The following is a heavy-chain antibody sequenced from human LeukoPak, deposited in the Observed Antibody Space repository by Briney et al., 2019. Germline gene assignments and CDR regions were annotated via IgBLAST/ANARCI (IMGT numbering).Heavy chain of an antibody. Sequence: ASVKVSCKASGYTFTSYDINWVRQATGQGLEWMGWINPNSGGTNYAQKFQGRVTMTRDTSISTAYMELSRLRSDDTAVYYCARGNSSSWYDYYYYMDVWGKGTTVAVSS. J-gene: IGHJ6*03. D-gene: IGHD6-13*01. CDR1: GYTFTSYD. CDR3: ARGNSSSWYDYYYYMDV. CDR2: INPNSGGT. V-gene: IGHV1-2*02.